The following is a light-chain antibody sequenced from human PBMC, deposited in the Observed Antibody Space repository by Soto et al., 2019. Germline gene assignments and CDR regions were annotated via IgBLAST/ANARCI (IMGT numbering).Light chain of an antibody. Sequence: DIVITQSPATLSVAPGARVTFSGRASQGVSRKLAWHQQKPGQAPRLLIYGVSSRATGIPDRFSGSGSGTDFTLTISRLEPEDFAVYYCQQYGNSGVTFGPGTKVDIK. CDR2: GVS. CDR3: QQYGNSGVT. V-gene: IGKV3-20*01. J-gene: IGKJ3*01. CDR1: QGVSRK.